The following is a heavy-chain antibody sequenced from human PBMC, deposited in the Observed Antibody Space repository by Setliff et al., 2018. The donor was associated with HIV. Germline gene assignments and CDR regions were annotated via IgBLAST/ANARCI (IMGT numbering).Heavy chain of an antibody. D-gene: IGHD5-18*01. CDR2: IYYGGST. V-gene: IGHV4-39*02. Sequence: SETLSLTCTVYGASISNSNSYWGWIRQPPGKRLEWLGSIYYGGSTSYNPSLSSRLTISVDTSKNQVSLKLSSVTAADTAVYFCAREKRGYSYAKEAFDIWGHGTMVTVS. J-gene: IGHJ3*02. CDR3: AREKRGYSYAKEAFDI. CDR1: GASISNSNSY.